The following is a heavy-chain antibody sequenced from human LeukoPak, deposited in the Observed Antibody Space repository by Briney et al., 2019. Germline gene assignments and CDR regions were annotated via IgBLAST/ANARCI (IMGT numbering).Heavy chain of an antibody. Sequence: GGSLRLSCAASGFSFSSYAMSWVRQAPGKGLEWVSAISGRGDSTYYADSVKGRFTISRDNSKNTLYLQMNSLRAEDTAVYYCAKDPTRASSWSGFAFDIWGQGTMVTVSS. CDR3: AKDPTRASSWSGFAFDI. CDR1: GFSFSSYA. V-gene: IGHV3-23*01. J-gene: IGHJ3*02. CDR2: ISGRGDST. D-gene: IGHD6-13*01.